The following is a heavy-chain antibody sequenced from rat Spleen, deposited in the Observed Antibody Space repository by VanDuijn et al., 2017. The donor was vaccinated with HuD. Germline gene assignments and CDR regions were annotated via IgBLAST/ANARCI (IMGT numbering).Heavy chain of an antibody. D-gene: IGHD1-10*01. J-gene: IGHJ4*01. CDR2: ISYDGSST. V-gene: IGHV5-7*01. CDR3: ARNKDVMDA. CDR1: GFTFSNYD. Sequence: EVQLVESGGGLVQPGRSMKLSCAASGFTFSNYDMAWVRQAPKKGLEWVATISYDGSSTNYRDSVKGRFTISRDNAKSTLYLQMDSLRSEDTATYYCARNKDVMDAWGQGASVTVSS.